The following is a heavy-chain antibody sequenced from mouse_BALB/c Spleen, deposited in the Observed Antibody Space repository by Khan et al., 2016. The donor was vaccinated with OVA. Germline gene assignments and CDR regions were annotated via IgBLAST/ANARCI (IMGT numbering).Heavy chain of an antibody. CDR1: GYSITSGYG. D-gene: IGHD1-2*01. V-gene: IGHV3-2*02. J-gene: IGHJ2*01. CDR3: ARTARIKY. Sequence: VQLQQSGPGLVKPSQSLSLTCTVTGYSITSGYGWNWIRQFPGNKLEWMGYISYSGSTNYNPSLKSRISINRDTSKNQFFLQLNSVTTEDTATYYCARTARIKYWGQGTTLTGSS. CDR2: ISYSGST.